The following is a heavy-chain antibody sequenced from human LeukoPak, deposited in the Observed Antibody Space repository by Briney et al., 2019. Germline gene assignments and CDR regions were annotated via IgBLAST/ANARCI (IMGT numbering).Heavy chain of an antibody. CDR2: IYYSGST. Sequence: SSETLSLTCTVSGGSISSSSYYWGWIRQPPGKGLEWIGSIYYSGSTYYNPSLKSRVTISVDTSKNQFSLKLSSVTAADTAVYYCARDGSSSWYHYYYYGMDVWGQGTTVTVSS. J-gene: IGHJ6*02. D-gene: IGHD6-13*01. V-gene: IGHV4-39*07. CDR3: ARDGSSSWYHYYYYGMDV. CDR1: GGSISSSSYY.